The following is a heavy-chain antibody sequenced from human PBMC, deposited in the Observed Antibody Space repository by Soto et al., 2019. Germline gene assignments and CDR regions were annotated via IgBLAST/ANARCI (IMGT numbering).Heavy chain of an antibody. CDR2: MNPNSGNT. J-gene: IGHJ6*02. V-gene: IGHV1-8*01. D-gene: IGHD2-21*02. CDR3: ARGDCDCYPRCYYYYGMDV. Sequence: GASVKVSCKASGYTFTSYDINWVRQATGQGLEWMGWMNPNSGNTGYAQKFQGRVTMTRNTSISTAYMELSSLRSEDTAVYYCARGDCDCYPRCYYYYGMDVWGQGTTVTVSS. CDR1: GYTFTSYD.